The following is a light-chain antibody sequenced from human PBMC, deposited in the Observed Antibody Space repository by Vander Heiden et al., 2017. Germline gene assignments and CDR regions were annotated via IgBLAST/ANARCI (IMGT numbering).Light chain of an antibody. CDR2: DAS. Sequence: DIQMTQSPSSLSASVGDRVTITCQASQDITNYLNWYQQKPGKAPKPLIYDASNLETGVPARFSGSGSGTHFTLTISSLQTEDIATYYCQQYDDVPITFGQGTRLEIK. CDR1: QDITNY. J-gene: IGKJ5*01. V-gene: IGKV1-33*01. CDR3: QQYDDVPIT.